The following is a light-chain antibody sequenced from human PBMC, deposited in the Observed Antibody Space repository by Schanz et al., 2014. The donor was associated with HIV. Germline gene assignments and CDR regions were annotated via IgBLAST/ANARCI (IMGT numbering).Light chain of an antibody. CDR1: RSNIGSNT. CDR3: AAWDDSLNGVV. Sequence: QSVLTQPPSASGTPGQRVTISCSGSRSNIGSNTVNWYQQLPGAAPKLLISSNNQRPSGVPDRFSGSKSGTSASLAISGLQSEDEADYYCAAWDDSLNGVVFGGGTKLTVL. CDR2: SNN. V-gene: IGLV1-44*01. J-gene: IGLJ2*01.